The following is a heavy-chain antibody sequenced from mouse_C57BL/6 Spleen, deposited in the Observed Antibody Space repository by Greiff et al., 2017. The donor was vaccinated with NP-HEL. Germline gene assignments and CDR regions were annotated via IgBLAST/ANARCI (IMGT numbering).Heavy chain of an antibody. J-gene: IGHJ2*01. V-gene: IGHV1-12*01. Sequence: LQQSGAELVRPGASVKMSCKASGYTFTSYNMHWVKQTPRQGLEWIGAIYPGNGDTSYNQKFKGKATLTVDKSSSTAYMQLSSLTSEDSAVYFCARGLKGYGSSYPFDYWGQGTTLTVSS. D-gene: IGHD1-1*01. CDR2: IYPGNGDT. CDR1: GYTFTSYN. CDR3: ARGLKGYGSSYPFDY.